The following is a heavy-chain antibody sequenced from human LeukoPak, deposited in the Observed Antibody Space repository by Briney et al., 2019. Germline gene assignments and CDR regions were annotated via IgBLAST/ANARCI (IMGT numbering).Heavy chain of an antibody. CDR1: GGSIRSYF. Sequence: SETLSLTCTVSGGSIRSYFWSWSRQPPGKGLEWIGYIYYSGSTNYNPSLKSRVTISLDTSRNQFSLTLTSVTAADTAVYYCPRLYGGDSGKYWGQGTLVTVSS. D-gene: IGHD2-21*01. V-gene: IGHV4-59*01. J-gene: IGHJ4*02. CDR2: IYYSGST. CDR3: PRLYGGDSGKY.